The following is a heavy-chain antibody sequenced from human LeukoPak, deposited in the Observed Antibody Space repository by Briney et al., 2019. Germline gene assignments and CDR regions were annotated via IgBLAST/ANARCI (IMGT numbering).Heavy chain of an antibody. CDR2: ISANGRTP. V-gene: IGHV3-23*01. Sequence: GGSLRLSCSASGFTFAIYGMSWIRQAPGKGLEWVSAISANGRTPYYADSVKGRFTISRDNSVNTLFLQMNCLRAEDTAVYYCAKDKQWAFDYWGQGTLVTVSS. CDR3: AKDKQWAFDY. J-gene: IGHJ4*02. D-gene: IGHD1-26*01. CDR1: GFTFAIYG.